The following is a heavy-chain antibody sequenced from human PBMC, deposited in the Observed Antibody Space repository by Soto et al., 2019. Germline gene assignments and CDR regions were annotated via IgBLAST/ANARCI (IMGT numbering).Heavy chain of an antibody. J-gene: IGHJ4*02. V-gene: IGHV3-48*01. Sequence: EVQLVESGGGLVQPGGSLRLSCGASGFTFRTFDMNWVRQAPGKGPEWISYISSTSATMYYADSVKGRFTISRDNANNSLLLQMNSFRAEDTAVYYCARHNWPVGDYWGQGTLVTVSS. CDR2: ISSTSATM. CDR1: GFTFRTFD. CDR3: ARHNWPVGDY. D-gene: IGHD3-16*01.